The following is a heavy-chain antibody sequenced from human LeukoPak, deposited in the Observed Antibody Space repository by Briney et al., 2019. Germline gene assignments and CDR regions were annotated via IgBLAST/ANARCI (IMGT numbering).Heavy chain of an antibody. D-gene: IGHD1-26*01. Sequence: SETLSLTCAVSGASISVSNYYWGWIRQPPGKGLEWIGNIYSSGSTYYNASLQSRVTISIDTSKNQFSLRLNSVTAADTAMYCCAKSGGYGLIDYWGEGTRVSVSS. CDR3: AKSGGYGLIDY. CDR1: GASISVSNYY. V-gene: IGHV4-39*01. CDR2: IYSSGST. J-gene: IGHJ4*02.